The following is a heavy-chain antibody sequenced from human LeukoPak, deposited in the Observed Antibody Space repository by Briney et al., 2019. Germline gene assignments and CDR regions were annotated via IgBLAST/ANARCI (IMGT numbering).Heavy chain of an antibody. J-gene: IGHJ5*02. D-gene: IGHD1-7*01. CDR1: GGSISSSRYS. V-gene: IGHV4-39*01. Sequence: PSETLSLTCTVSGGSISSSRYSWGWIRQPPGKGLEWIGSIYYSGSTYYNPSLKSRVTISVDTSKNQFSLKLSSVTAADTAVYYCARQELWFDPWGQGTLVTVSS. CDR3: ARQELWFDP. CDR2: IYYSGST.